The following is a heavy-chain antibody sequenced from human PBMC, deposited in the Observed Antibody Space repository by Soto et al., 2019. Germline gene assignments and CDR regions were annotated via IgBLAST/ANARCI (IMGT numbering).Heavy chain of an antibody. CDR1: GFTISGNA. V-gene: IGHV3-48*02. J-gene: IGHJ6*03. Sequence: EVQLVESGGGLVQPGGSLRLSCAASGFTISGNAMNWVRQAPGRGLEWVSYISSSSTNIHYADSVRGRFTISRDNAKYSLYLQMNSLRDEDTAVYRCARDLSWGSKWYYYMDVWGKGTTVTVSS. D-gene: IGHD3-16*01. CDR3: ARDLSWGSKWYYYMDV. CDR2: ISSSSTNI.